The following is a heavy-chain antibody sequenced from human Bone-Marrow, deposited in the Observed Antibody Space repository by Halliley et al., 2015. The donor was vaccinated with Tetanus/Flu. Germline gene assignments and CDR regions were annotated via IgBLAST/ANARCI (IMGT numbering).Heavy chain of an antibody. Sequence: TLSLTCAVSGGSISSSNWWSWVRQPPGKGLEWIGEIYHRGSTNYNPSLKSRLTISVDKSKNQFSLKLSSVTAAGTAVYYCARRDYYDFWSGYPNWFDPWGQGPLVPVPS. J-gene: IGHJ5*02. CDR3: ARRDYYDFWSGYPNWFDP. V-gene: IGHV4-4*02. CDR1: GGSISSSNW. CDR2: IYHRGST. D-gene: IGHD3-3*01.